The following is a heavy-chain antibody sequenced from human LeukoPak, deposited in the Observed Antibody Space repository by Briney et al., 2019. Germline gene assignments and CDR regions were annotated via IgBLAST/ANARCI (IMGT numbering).Heavy chain of an antibody. CDR1: GGSISSYY. Sequence: PSETLSLTCTVSGGSISSYYWSWIRQPPGKELEWIGYIYSTGSTSYNPSLKSRVTISIDTSKNQFFLNLNSVTAADTAVYYCARAPILYYFDCWGQGTLVTVSS. J-gene: IGHJ4*02. CDR2: IYSTGST. V-gene: IGHV4-59*08. CDR3: ARAPILYYFDC.